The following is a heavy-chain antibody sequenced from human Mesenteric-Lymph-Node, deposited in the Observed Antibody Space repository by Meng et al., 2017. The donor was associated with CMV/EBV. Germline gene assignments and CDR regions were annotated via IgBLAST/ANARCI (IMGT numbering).Heavy chain of an antibody. V-gene: IGHV1-2*02. J-gene: IGHJ4*02. D-gene: IGHD1-26*01. CDR2: INPKSGGT. CDR3: AREEYSGSIDY. Sequence: ASVKVSCKASGGTFSNYAINWVRQAPGQGLEWMGWINPKSGGTNYAQKFHGRVTMTRDTSISTGYMELSRLTSDDTAVYYCAREEYSGSIDYWGQGALVTVSS. CDR1: GGTFSNYA.